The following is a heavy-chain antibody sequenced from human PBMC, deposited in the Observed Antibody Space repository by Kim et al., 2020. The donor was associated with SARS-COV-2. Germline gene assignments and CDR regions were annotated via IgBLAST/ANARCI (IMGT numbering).Heavy chain of an antibody. CDR1: GGSISSTSSSYY. D-gene: IGHD3-22*01. Sequence: SETLSLTCAVSGGSISSTSSSYYWGWVRQPPGKGLEWIGSISYSGSTYYNPSLKSRVTISVDTSKNEFSLKLSSVTAADTAVYYCGGPTHNSSGYHSAFDICGEGTMVTVSS. CDR3: GGPTHNSSGYHSAFDI. J-gene: IGHJ3*02. CDR2: ISYSGST. V-gene: IGHV4-39*01.